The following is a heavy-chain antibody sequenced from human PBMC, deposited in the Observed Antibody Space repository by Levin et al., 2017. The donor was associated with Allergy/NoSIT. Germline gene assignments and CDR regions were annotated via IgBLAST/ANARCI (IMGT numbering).Heavy chain of an antibody. CDR1: GYTFTGYY. V-gene: IGHV1-2*02. CDR3: ARDRYTNYDILTGYYIGTLIDY. CDR2: INPNSGGT. Sequence: GGSLRLSCKASGYTFTGYYMHWVRQAPGQGLEWMGWINPNSGGTNYAQKFQGRVTMTRDTSISSAYMELSRLRSDDTAVYYCARDRYTNYDILTGYYIGTLIDYWGQGTLVTVSS. J-gene: IGHJ4*02. D-gene: IGHD3-9*01.